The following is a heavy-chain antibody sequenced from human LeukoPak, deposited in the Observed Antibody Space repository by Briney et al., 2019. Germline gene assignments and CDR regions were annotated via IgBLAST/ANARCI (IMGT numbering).Heavy chain of an antibody. CDR2: MNPNSGNT. J-gene: IGHJ5*02. V-gene: IGHV1-8*03. Sequence: ASVKVSCKASGYTFTGYYMHWVRQAPGQGLEWMGWMNPNSGNTGYAQKFQGRVTITRNTSISTAYMELSSLRSEDTAVYYCARSRGTLQPWGQGTLVTVSS. CDR1: GYTFTGYY. D-gene: IGHD3-16*01. CDR3: ARSRGTLQP.